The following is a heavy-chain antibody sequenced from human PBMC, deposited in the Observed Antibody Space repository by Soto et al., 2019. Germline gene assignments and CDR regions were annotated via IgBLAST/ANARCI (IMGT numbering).Heavy chain of an antibody. V-gene: IGHV4-4*02. CDR2: IHHSGST. CDR3: ARTSYYDSSGYYGMDV. D-gene: IGHD3-22*01. CDR1: AGSISSRNW. J-gene: IGHJ6*02. Sequence: QVQLQESGPGLVKPSGTLSLTCAVSAGSISSRNWWTWVRQSPGKGLEWIGEIHHSGSTNYNPSLKSRVTISVANSKNQFSLKLTSVTAADTAVYYCARTSYYDSSGYYGMDVWGQGTTVTVSS.